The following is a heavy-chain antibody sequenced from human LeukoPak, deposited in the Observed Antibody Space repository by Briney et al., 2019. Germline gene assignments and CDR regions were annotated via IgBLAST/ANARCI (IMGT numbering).Heavy chain of an antibody. CDR3: ATSETWYSSSWYNWFDP. CDR1: GHTFTRYY. V-gene: IGHV1-46*01. CDR2: INPSGGST. J-gene: IGHJ5*02. D-gene: IGHD6-13*01. Sequence: GASVKISCKASGHTFTRYYLHWVRQAPGQGLEWMGIINPSGGSTSYAQKFQGRVTLTRDTSTSTVYMELSSLTSEDTAVYCCATSETWYSSSWYNWFDPWGPGTLVTVSS.